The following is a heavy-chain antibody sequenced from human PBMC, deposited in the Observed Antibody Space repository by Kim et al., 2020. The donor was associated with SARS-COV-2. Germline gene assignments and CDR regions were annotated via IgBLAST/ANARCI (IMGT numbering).Heavy chain of an antibody. D-gene: IGHD5-18*01. Sequence: GGSLRLSCAASGFTFITYGMHWVRQAPGKGLEWVAVIWYDGSNKYYADSVKGRFTISRDNSKNTLYLQMNSLRAEDTAFYYCERDFGYSYVTYFDYWGQGTLHTVSS. J-gene: IGHJ4*02. V-gene: IGHV3-33*01. CDR2: IWYDGSNK. CDR1: GFTFITYG. CDR3: ERDFGYSYVTYFDY.